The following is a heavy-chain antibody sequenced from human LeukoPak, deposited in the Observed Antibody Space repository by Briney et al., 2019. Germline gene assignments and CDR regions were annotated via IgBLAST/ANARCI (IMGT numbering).Heavy chain of an antibody. J-gene: IGHJ6*02. V-gene: IGHV3-7*03. CDR3: TRSIGLTGGGVDV. CDR1: GFTFSSYW. Sequence: GGSLRLSCAASGFTFSSYWMSWVRQAPGKGLEWVANIEQDGSEKYYVDSVKGRFTISRDNAKNSLYLQMNSLRAEDTAVYYCTRSIGLTGGGVDVWGQGTTVTVSS. D-gene: IGHD3-9*01. CDR2: IEQDGSEK.